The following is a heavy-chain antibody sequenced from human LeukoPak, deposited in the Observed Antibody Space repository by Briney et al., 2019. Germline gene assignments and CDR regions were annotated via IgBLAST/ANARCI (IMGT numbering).Heavy chain of an antibody. D-gene: IGHD5-18*01. CDR3: VKDGGYSYGFPYYYGMDV. CDR2: ISSNGGST. J-gene: IGHJ6*02. Sequence: GGSLRLSCSASGFTFSSYAMHWVRQAPGKGLEYVSAISSNGGSTYYADSVKGRFTISRDNSKNTLYLQMSSLRAEDTAVYYCVKDGGYSYGFPYYYGMDVWGQGTTVTVSS. V-gene: IGHV3-64D*06. CDR1: GFTFSSYA.